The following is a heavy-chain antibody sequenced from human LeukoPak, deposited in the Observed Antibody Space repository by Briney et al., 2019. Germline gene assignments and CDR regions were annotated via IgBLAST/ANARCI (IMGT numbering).Heavy chain of an antibody. Sequence: PSETLSLTCTVSGGSISSSNYYWGWIRQPPGKGLEWIGSVYYSGSTYYNPSLKSRVTISVDRSKNQFSLKLSFVTAADTAVYYCARGGYCSSTSCPFDPWGQGTLVTVSS. J-gene: IGHJ5*02. D-gene: IGHD2-2*01. CDR3: ARGGYCSSTSCPFDP. V-gene: IGHV4-39*07. CDR1: GGSISSSNYY. CDR2: VYYSGST.